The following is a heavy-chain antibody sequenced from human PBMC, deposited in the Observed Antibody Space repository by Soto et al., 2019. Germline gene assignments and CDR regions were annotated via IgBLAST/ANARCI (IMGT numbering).Heavy chain of an antibody. J-gene: IGHJ4*02. D-gene: IGHD3-10*01. CDR3: AKDSRVTMVRGVIIAPGY. CDR1: EFTFSNYA. CDR2: ISYDGNNK. Sequence: PGGSLRLSCAASEFTFSNYAMHWVRQAPGKGLQWLAVISYDGNNKYYADSVKGRFTISRDNSKNTLYLQMNSLRAEDTAVYYCAKDSRVTMVRGVIIAPGYWGQGTLVTVSS. V-gene: IGHV3-30*18.